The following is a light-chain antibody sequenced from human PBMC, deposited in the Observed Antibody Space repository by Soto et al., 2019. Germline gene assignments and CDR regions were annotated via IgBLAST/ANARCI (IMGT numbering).Light chain of an antibody. Sequence: DIQMTQSPSSLSASVGDRVTITCRASQGISNYLAWYQQKPGEVPKLLIYAASTLQSGVPSRFSGSGSGTDFTLTISSLRPEDVASYYCKKYNNAPFTFGPGTKVDIK. CDR3: KKYNNAPFT. CDR2: AAS. J-gene: IGKJ3*01. V-gene: IGKV1-27*01. CDR1: QGISNY.